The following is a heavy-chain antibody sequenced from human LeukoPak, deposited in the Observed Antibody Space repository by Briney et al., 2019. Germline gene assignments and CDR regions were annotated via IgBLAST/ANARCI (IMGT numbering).Heavy chain of an antibody. Sequence: GGSLRLSCAASGFTFSNYAMTWVRQAPGKELEWVSGISGSGYPTYYADSVKGRFTISGDNSRNMVDLEMSSLRAEDTAVYYCAKGLHPSGWLPFDYWGQGILVTVSS. D-gene: IGHD6-19*01. CDR2: ISGSGYPT. V-gene: IGHV3-23*01. J-gene: IGHJ4*02. CDR1: GFTFSNYA. CDR3: AKGLHPSGWLPFDY.